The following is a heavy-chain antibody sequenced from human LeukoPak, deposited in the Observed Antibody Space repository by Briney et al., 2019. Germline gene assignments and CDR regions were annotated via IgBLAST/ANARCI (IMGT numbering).Heavy chain of an antibody. CDR1: GFTFSSYA. CDR3: ARDGDGSGLDLAH. V-gene: IGHV3-23*01. J-gene: IGHJ4*02. Sequence: GGSLRLSCADSGFTFSSYAMSWVRQAPGKGLEWVSGISGSGGSTYYADSVKGRFTISRDNSKNTLYLQMNSLRAEDTAVYYCARDGDGSGLDLAHWGQGTLVTVSS. D-gene: IGHD3-10*01. CDR2: ISGSGGST.